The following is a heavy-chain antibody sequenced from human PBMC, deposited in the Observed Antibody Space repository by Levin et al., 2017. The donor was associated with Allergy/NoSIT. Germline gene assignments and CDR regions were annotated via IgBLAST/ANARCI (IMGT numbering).Heavy chain of an antibody. D-gene: IGHD1-26*01. CDR2: ISYDGSNE. CDR3: VKDEGATRSYYFDY. CDR1: GLTFRSYA. Sequence: GGSLRLSCTASGLTFRSYAFHWVRQAPGKGLEWVAFISYDGSNEYYLGSVKGRFTISRDSSKNTLYLQMNSLRADDTGVYYCVKDEGATRSYYFDYWGQGTLVTVSS. V-gene: IGHV3-30*18. J-gene: IGHJ4*02.